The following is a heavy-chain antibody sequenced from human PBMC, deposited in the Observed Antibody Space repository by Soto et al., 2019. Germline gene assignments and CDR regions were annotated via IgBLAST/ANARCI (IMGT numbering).Heavy chain of an antibody. Sequence: EXLETSCRSSWFXFTSYLLAWVRQMPGKGLEFIGIIYPGDSDTRYSPSFQGQVTISADKSISTAYLQWSSLKAPDTAMYYCARQLGAGAHDAFDIWGQGTMGTVS. CDR2: IYPGDSDT. CDR1: WFXFTSYL. V-gene: IGHV5-51*01. D-gene: IGHD7-27*01. J-gene: IGHJ3*02. CDR3: ARQLGAGAHDAFDI.